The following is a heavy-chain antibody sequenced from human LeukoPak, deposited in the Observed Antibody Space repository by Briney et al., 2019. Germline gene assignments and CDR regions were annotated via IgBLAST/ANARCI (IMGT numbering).Heavy chain of an antibody. Sequence: GGSLRLSCAASVFIFRHYAMSWLRQAPGKGLEWVSAISGSGGSTYYADSVKGRFTISRDNSKNTLYLQMNSLRAEDAAVDYCGFLRHYSYGHRDYWGRGTLVTVSS. CDR3: GFLRHYSYGHRDY. CDR2: ISGSGGST. V-gene: IGHV3-23*01. CDR1: VFIFRHYA. J-gene: IGHJ4*02. D-gene: IGHD5-18*01.